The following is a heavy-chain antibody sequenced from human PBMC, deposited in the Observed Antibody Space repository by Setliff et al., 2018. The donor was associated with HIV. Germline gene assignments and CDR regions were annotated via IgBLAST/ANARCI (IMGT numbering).Heavy chain of an antibody. V-gene: IGHV1-46*01. CDR1: GYTFTSYF. J-gene: IGHJ3*02. CDR3: ARAGGGATDQAFDI. Sequence: ASVKVSCKAFGYTFTSYFLHWVRQAPGQGLEWLGIIDPNGGATNDAQKLQGRLTVTTDTSTGTLYMELSNLRSDDSAVYYCARAGGGATDQAFDIWGQGTMVTVSS. D-gene: IGHD2-2*01. CDR2: IDPNGGAT.